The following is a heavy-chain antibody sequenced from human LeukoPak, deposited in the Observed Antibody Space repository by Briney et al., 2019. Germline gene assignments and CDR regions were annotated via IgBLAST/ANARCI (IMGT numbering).Heavy chain of an antibody. CDR2: ISGSGGST. D-gene: IGHD6-6*01. CDR3: AKHGSGSSITGY. J-gene: IGHJ4*02. Sequence: GGSLRLSCAASGFTFSSYAMSWVRQAPGKGLEWVSAISGSGGSTYYADSVKGRFTISRDNSKNTLYLQMNSLRADDTAVYYCAKHGSGSSITGYWGQGTLVTVSS. V-gene: IGHV3-23*01. CDR1: GFTFSSYA.